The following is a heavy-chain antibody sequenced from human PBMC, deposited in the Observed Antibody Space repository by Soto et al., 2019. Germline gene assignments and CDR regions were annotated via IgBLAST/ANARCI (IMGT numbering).Heavy chain of an antibody. J-gene: IGHJ3*02. Sequence: ASVKVSCKASGHTFTGYYMHWVRQAPGQGLEWMGWINPNSGGTNYAQKFQGWVTMTRDTSISTAYMELSRLRSDDTAVYYCATVDYGGNSYAFDIWGQGTMVTVSS. CDR2: INPNSGGT. CDR1: GHTFTGYY. D-gene: IGHD4-17*01. CDR3: ATVDYGGNSYAFDI. V-gene: IGHV1-2*04.